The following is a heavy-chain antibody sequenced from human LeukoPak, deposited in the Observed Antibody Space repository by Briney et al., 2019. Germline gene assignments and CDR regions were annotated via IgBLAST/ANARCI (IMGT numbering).Heavy chain of an antibody. D-gene: IGHD5-18*01. CDR2: ISSSSSTI. CDR3: ARKGLELWSQAATGDYNWFDP. CDR1: GFTFSSYS. J-gene: IGHJ5*02. V-gene: IGHV3-48*01. Sequence: PGGSLRLSCAASGFTFSSYSMNWVRQAPGKGLEWVSYISSSSSTIYYADSVKGRFTISRDNAKNSLYLQMNSLRAEDTAVYYCARKGLELWSQAATGDYNWFDPWGQGTLVTVSS.